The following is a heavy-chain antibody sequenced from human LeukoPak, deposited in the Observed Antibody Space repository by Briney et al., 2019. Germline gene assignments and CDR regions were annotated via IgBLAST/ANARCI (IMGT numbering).Heavy chain of an antibody. CDR1: GFTFSSYA. J-gene: IGHJ4*02. V-gene: IGHV3-23*01. Sequence: GGPLRLSCAASGFTFSSYAMSWVRQAPGKGLEWVSAISGSGGSTYYADSVKGRFTISRDNSKNMLYLQMNSLRAEDTAVYYCAKGDSGYYYYFDYWGQGTLATVSS. D-gene: IGHD5-12*01. CDR2: ISGSGGST. CDR3: AKGDSGYYYYFDY.